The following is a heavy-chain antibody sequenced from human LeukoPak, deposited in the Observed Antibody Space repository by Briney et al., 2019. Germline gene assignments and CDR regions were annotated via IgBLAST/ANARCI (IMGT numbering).Heavy chain of an antibody. V-gene: IGHV3-7*05. J-gene: IGHJ4*02. CDR3: ARESGKFDY. CDR1: GFTFSNYW. CDR2: IKKDESEK. Sequence: PGGSLRLSCAASGFTFSNYWMIWVRQAPGKGLEWVGNIKKDESEKRYADCVRGRFSISRDNAQTSLYLQMNSLRTEDTAMYYCARESGKFDYWGQGTLAAVSS.